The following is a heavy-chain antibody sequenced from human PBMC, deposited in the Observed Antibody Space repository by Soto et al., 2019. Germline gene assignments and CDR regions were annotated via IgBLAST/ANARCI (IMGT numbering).Heavy chain of an antibody. J-gene: IGHJ4*02. V-gene: IGHV3-21*01. Sequence: GGSLRLSCAASGFSFSSDSMGWVRQAPGKGLEWVSSISSSGSFMNYADSVKGRFTISRDNAKNSLYLQMSGLKDEDTAVYYCARDPPTGTTLDWADSWGQGTLVTVSS. D-gene: IGHD1-7*01. CDR3: ARDPPTGTTLDWADS. CDR1: GFSFSSDS. CDR2: ISSSGSFM.